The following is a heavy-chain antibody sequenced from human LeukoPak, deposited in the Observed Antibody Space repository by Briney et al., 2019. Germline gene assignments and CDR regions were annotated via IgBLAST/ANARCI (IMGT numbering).Heavy chain of an antibody. CDR1: GGSISRTNW. CDR2: ISLSGRT. Sequence: PSETLSLTCDVSGGSISRTNWWSWVRQSPGQGLKWIGEISLSGRTNYNPSLQSRVTMSLDESKNQFSLKLTSVTAADTAVYYCARGFHTDHTNYFDPWGQGTLVTVSP. CDR3: ARGFHTDHTNYFDP. D-gene: IGHD1-1*01. J-gene: IGHJ5*02. V-gene: IGHV4-4*02.